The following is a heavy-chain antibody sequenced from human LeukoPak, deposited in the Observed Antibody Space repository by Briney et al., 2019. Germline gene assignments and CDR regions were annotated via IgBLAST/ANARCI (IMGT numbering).Heavy chain of an antibody. V-gene: IGHV1-2*02. CDR3: ARRGLAASSVS. Sequence: ASVKVSCKASGYSFTGYFILWMRQAPGQGLEWMGWINPHSGSTNYAPKFQGRVTSTRDTSINTVYLQLTSLRPDDTAIYYCARRGLAASSVSWGQGTLVTVSS. CDR2: INPHSGST. J-gene: IGHJ5*02. D-gene: IGHD2-15*01. CDR1: GYSFTGYF.